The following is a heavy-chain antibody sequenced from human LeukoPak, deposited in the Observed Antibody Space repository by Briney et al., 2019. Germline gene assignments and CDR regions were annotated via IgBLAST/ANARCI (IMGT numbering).Heavy chain of an antibody. CDR3: ARAPYGITFGPGDY. J-gene: IGHJ4*02. D-gene: IGHD3-16*01. Sequence: PGGSLRLSCAASGFTFSSYSMNWVRQAPGKGLGWVSSISSSSSYIYYADSVKGRFTISRDNAKNSLYLQMNSLRAEDTAVYYCARAPYGITFGPGDYWGQGTLVTVSS. CDR2: ISSSSSYI. CDR1: GFTFSSYS. V-gene: IGHV3-21*01.